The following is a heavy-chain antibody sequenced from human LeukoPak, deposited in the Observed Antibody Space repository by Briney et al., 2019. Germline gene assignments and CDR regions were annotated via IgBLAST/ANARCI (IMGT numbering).Heavy chain of an antibody. Sequence: PSETLSLTCTVSGGSISSYYWSWIRQPAGKGLEWIGRIYTSGSTYYNPSLKSRVTISVDTSKNQFSLKLSSVTAADTAVYYCARRYGSGSQYNWFDPWGQGTLVTVSS. CDR1: GGSISSYY. J-gene: IGHJ5*02. V-gene: IGHV4-4*07. CDR2: IYTSGST. D-gene: IGHD3-10*01. CDR3: ARRYGSGSQYNWFDP.